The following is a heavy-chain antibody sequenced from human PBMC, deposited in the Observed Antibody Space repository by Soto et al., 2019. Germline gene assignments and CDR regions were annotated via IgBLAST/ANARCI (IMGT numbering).Heavy chain of an antibody. CDR1: GGSISSSSYY. V-gene: IGHV4-39*01. J-gene: IGHJ4*02. CDR3: ARQLAYCGGDCYLGDFDY. CDR2: IDYSGNI. Sequence: SETLSLTCTVSGGSISSSSYYWAWIRQPPGKGLEEIGIIDYSGNIYHNPSLKSRVNMSVDTSKNQFSLKLTSVTAADTAVYYCARQLAYCGGDCYLGDFDYWGQGTLVTVSS. D-gene: IGHD2-21*02.